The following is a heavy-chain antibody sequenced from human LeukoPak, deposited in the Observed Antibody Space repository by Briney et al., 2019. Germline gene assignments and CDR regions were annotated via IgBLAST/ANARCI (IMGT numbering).Heavy chain of an antibody. CDR2: ISYDGSNK. D-gene: IGHD3-10*01. CDR3: AGVVREKAF. CDR1: GFTFSDYY. V-gene: IGHV3-30*03. J-gene: IGHJ4*02. Sequence: PGGSLRLSCAASGFTFSDYYMNWIRQAPGKGLEWVAVISYDGSNKYYADSVKGRFTISRDNSKNTLYLQMNSLRAEDTAVYYCAGVVREKAFWGQGTLVTVSS.